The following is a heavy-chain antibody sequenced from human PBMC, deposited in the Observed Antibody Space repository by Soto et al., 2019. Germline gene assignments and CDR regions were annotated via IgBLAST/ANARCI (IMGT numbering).Heavy chain of an antibody. CDR1: GYTFTGYY. Sequence: ASVKVSCKASGYTFTGYYMHWVRQAPGQGHEWIGWINPNSGGTNYAQKFQGWVTMTTDTSTSTAYMELRSLRSDDTAVYYCARDAGYCSGGSCYSDETDAFDIWGQGTMVTVSS. V-gene: IGHV1-2*04. D-gene: IGHD2-15*01. J-gene: IGHJ3*02. CDR2: INPNSGGT. CDR3: ARDAGYCSGGSCYSDETDAFDI.